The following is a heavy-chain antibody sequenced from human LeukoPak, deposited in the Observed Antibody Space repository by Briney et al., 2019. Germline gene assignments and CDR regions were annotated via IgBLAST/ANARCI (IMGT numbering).Heavy chain of an antibody. CDR2: IYYSGST. Sequence: TSETLSLTCTVSGGSISSGDYYWSWIRQPPGKGLEWIGYIYYSGSTYYNPSLKSRVTISVDTSKNQFSLKLSSVTAADTAVYYCARDLLNEGNHLDYWGQGTPVTVSS. CDR3: ARDLLNEGNHLDY. V-gene: IGHV4-30-4*01. CDR1: GGSISSGDYY. D-gene: IGHD4-23*01. J-gene: IGHJ4*02.